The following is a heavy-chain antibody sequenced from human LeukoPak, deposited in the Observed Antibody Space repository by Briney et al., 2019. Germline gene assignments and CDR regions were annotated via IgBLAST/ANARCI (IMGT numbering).Heavy chain of an antibody. D-gene: IGHD2-2*01. CDR2: IKQDGSEK. V-gene: IGHV3-7*01. CDR3: ARVHVDIVVVPAARFTYYYYMDV. J-gene: IGHJ6*03. CDR1: GFTISSYW. Sequence: QPGGSLRLSCAASGFTISSYWMSWVRQAPGKGLEWVANIKQDGSEKYYVDSVKGRFTISRDNAKNSLYLQMNSLRAEDTAVYYCARVHVDIVVVPAARFTYYYYMDVWGKGTTVTISS.